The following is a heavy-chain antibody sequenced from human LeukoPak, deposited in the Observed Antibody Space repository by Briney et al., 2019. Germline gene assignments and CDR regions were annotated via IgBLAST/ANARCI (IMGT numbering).Heavy chain of an antibody. CDR1: GGSISSGGFS. V-gene: IGHV4-30-2*06. Sequence: SSQTLSLTCAVSGGSISSGGFSWSWIRPSPGKGLEYIGYLYQGGSTYYNPSLSSRVTISGDRSKYQLYLELSSVTAADTAVYFCARRPKYSGYYTNWFDPWGRGTLVTVSS. J-gene: IGHJ5*02. CDR3: ARRPKYSGYYTNWFDP. D-gene: IGHD5-12*01. CDR2: LYQGGST.